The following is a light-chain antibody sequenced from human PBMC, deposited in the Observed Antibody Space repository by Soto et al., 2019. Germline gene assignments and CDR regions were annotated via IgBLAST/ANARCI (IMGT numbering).Light chain of an antibody. J-gene: IGKJ1*01. Sequence: EIVMTQSPATLSVPPGERATLSCRASQSVSSNLAWYQQKPGQAPRLLIYGASTRATGIPATFSGSGSGTEFTLTISSLKPEDFAVYYCQQYNNWPRGTFGQGTKVDIK. CDR1: QSVSSN. V-gene: IGKV3-15*01. CDR3: QQYNNWPRGT. CDR2: GAS.